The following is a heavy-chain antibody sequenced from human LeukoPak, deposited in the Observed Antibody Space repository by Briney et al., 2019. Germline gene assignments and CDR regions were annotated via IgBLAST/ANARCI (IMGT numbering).Heavy chain of an antibody. CDR3: ARDETLTIFGVVAVDY. V-gene: IGHV3-21*01. Sequence: GGSLRLSCAASGFTFSSYSMNWVRQAPGKGLEWVSSISSSSSYIYYADSVKGRFTISRDNAKNSLYLQMNSLRAEDTAVYYCARDETLTIFGVVAVDYWGQGTLVTASS. CDR2: ISSSSSYI. D-gene: IGHD3-3*01. CDR1: GFTFSSYS. J-gene: IGHJ4*02.